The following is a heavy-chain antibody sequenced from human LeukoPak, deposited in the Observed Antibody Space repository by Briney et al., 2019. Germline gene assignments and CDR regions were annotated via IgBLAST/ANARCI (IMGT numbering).Heavy chain of an antibody. CDR1: GFTFSSYA. CDR3: ARDGMIVVVPAWYFDL. D-gene: IGHD3-22*01. V-gene: IGHV3-30-3*01. CDR2: ISYDGSNK. J-gene: IGHJ2*01. Sequence: PGGSLRLSCAASGFTFSSYAMHWVRQAPGKGLEWEAVISYDGSNKYYADSVKGRFTISRDNSKNTLYLQMNSLRAEDTAVYYCARDGMIVVVPAWYFDLWGRGTLVTVSS.